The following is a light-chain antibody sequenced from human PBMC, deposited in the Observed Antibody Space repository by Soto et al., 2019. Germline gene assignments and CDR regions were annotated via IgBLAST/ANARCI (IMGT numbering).Light chain of an antibody. J-gene: IGKJ1*01. V-gene: IGKV1-5*01. Sequence: DTQITQSPSTMRQSVGDKVTITCRASQTISGWLAWYQQRPGKAPNLLIFDASTLESGVPSRFSGSGSGTTFTLTISSLQSEDFAVYYCQQYNNWRQTFGQGTKVDIK. CDR3: QQYNNWRQT. CDR2: DAS. CDR1: QTISGW.